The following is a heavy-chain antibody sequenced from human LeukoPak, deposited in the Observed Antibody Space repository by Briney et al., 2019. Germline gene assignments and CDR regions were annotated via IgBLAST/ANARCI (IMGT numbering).Heavy chain of an antibody. V-gene: IGHV1-69*04. CDR1: GGTFSSYA. Sequence: SVKVSCKASGGTFSSYAISWVRQAPGQGLEWMGRIIPILGIANYAQKFQGRVTITADKSTSTAYMELSSLRSEDTAVYYCARDGYCSGGSCYLQDYYGMDVWGQGTTVTVSS. CDR2: IIPILGIA. D-gene: IGHD2-15*01. J-gene: IGHJ6*02. CDR3: ARDGYCSGGSCYLQDYYGMDV.